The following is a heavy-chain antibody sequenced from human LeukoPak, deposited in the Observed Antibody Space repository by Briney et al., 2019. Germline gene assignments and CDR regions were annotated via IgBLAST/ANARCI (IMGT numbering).Heavy chain of an antibody. D-gene: IGHD2-2*02. CDR3: ARCPQYCSSTSCYTENWFDP. CDR1: GGTFSSYA. V-gene: IGHV1-69*13. Sequence: SVKVSCTASGGTFSSYAISWVRQAPGQGLEWMGGIIPIFGTANYAQKFQGRVTITADESTSTAYMELSSLRSEDTAVYYCARCPQYCSSTSCYTENWFDPWGQGTLVTVSS. CDR2: IIPIFGTA. J-gene: IGHJ5*02.